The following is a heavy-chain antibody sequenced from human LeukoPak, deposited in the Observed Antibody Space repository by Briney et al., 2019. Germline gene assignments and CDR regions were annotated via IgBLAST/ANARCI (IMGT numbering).Heavy chain of an antibody. V-gene: IGHV4-34*01. CDR1: GGSFSGYY. CDR3: ARGAYYDFWSGYFFQQNWFDP. D-gene: IGHD3-3*01. J-gene: IGHJ5*02. Sequence: PSETLSLTCAVYGGSFSGYYWSWIRQPPGKGLEWIGEINHSGSTNYNPSLKSRVTISVDTSKNQFSLKLSSVTAADTAVYYCARGAYYDFWSGYFFQQNWFDPWGQGTLVTVSS. CDR2: INHSGST.